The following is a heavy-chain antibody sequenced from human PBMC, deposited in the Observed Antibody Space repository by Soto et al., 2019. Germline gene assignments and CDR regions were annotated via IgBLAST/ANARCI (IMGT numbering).Heavy chain of an antibody. D-gene: IGHD6-6*01. Sequence: GESLKISCKGSGYSFTSYWIGWERQMSGEGLEWMGIIYPGDSDTRYSPSFEGQVTISADKSITTAYLQWSSLKASDTAMYYCARPSYSSSRYYGMDVWGQGTTVTVSS. J-gene: IGHJ6*02. V-gene: IGHV5-51*01. CDR3: ARPSYSSSRYYGMDV. CDR1: GYSFTSYW. CDR2: IYPGDSDT.